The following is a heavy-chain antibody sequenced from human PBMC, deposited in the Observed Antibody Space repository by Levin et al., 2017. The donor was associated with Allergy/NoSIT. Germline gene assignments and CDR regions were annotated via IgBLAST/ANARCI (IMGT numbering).Heavy chain of an antibody. J-gene: IGHJ4*02. Sequence: PSETLSLTCTVSGGSISGYYWSWIRQPPGKGLEWIGYIYYSGSTNYNPSLKSRVTISVDTSKNHFSLRLSSVTAADTALYYCARDRGAYEGFFDFWGQGTVVTVSA. D-gene: IGHD5-12*01. CDR3: ARDRGAYEGFFDF. CDR2: IYYSGST. CDR1: GGSISGYY. V-gene: IGHV4-59*01.